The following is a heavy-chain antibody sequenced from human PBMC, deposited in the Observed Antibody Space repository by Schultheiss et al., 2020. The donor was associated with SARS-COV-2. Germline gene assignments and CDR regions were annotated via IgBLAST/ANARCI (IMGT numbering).Heavy chain of an antibody. J-gene: IGHJ5*02. D-gene: IGHD2-15*01. V-gene: IGHV4-59*12. CDR3: ARFRAATGDNWFDP. CDR1: GGSFSGYY. CDR2: IYYSGST. Sequence: SETLSLTCAVYGGSFSGYYWSWIRQPPGKGLEWIGYIYYSGSTNYNPSLKSRVTISVDTSKNQFSLKLSSVTAADTAVYYCARFRAATGDNWFDPWGQGTLVTVSS.